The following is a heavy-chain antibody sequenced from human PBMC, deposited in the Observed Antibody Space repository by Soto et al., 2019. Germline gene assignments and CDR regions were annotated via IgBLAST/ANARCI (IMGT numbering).Heavy chain of an antibody. D-gene: IGHD1-7*01. CDR1: GYTFTSYG. CDR2: ISAYNGNT. J-gene: IGHJ5*02. Sequence: ASVKVSCKASGYTFTSYGIGWVRQAPGQGLEWIGWISAYNGNTNYAQKLQGRVTMTTDTSTSTAYMELRSLRSDDTAVYYCARDGPYNWNYGWFDPWGQGTLVTVSS. CDR3: ARDGPYNWNYGWFDP. V-gene: IGHV1-18*01.